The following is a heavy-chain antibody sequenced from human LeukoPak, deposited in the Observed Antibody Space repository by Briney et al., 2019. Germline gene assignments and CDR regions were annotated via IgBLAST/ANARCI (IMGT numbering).Heavy chain of an antibody. J-gene: IGHJ3*02. D-gene: IGHD3-10*01. CDR3: ARDSGIIAFDI. CDR2: IKQDGSEK. Sequence: PGGSLRLSCAASGFTFSTYWMSWVRQAPGKGLEWVANIKQDGSEKYYMDSVKGRFTISRDNAKSSLYLQMNGLRAEDTAVYYCARDSGIIAFDIWGQGTMVTVSS. CDR1: GFTFSTYW. V-gene: IGHV3-7*01.